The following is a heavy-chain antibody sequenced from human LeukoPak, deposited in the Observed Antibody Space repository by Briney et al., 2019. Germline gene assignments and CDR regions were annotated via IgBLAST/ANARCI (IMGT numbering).Heavy chain of an antibody. CDR3: ARAGRGPGSWRVNYYYYYMDV. CDR2: INHSGST. CDR1: GGSFSGYY. Sequence: SETLSLTCAVYGGSFSGYYWSWIRQPPGKGLEWIGEINHSGSTNYNPSLKSRVTISVDTSKNQFSLKLSSVTAADTAVYYCARAGRGPGSWRVNYYYYYMDVWGKGTTVTVSS. V-gene: IGHV4-34*01. D-gene: IGHD6-13*01. J-gene: IGHJ6*03.